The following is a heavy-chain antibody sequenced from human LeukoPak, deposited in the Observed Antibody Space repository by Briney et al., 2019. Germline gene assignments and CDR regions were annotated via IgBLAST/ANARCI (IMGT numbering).Heavy chain of an antibody. CDR3: ARDRVGDH. CDR1: GFTFSSYW. CDR2: IKQDGSEK. D-gene: IGHD3-10*01. V-gene: IGHV3-7*01. Sequence: GGSLRLSCAASGFTFSSYWMTWVRQAPGKGLEWVANIKQDGSEKYYVDSVKGRFTVSKDNTENSLYLQMNSLRAEDTAVYYCARDRVGDHWGQGTLVTVSS. J-gene: IGHJ4*02.